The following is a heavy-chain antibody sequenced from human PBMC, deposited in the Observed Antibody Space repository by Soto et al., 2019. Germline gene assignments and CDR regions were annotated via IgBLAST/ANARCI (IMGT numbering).Heavy chain of an antibody. CDR2: ISGSGGST. D-gene: IGHD2-15*01. CDR3: AKATERFCSGGSCYPNWFDP. J-gene: IGHJ5*02. CDR1: GFTFSSYA. Sequence: GGSLRLSCAASGFTFSSYAMSWVRQAPGKGLEWVSAISGSGGSTYYADSVKGRFTISRDNSKNTLYLQMNSLRAEDTAVSYCAKATERFCSGGSCYPNWFDPWGQGTLVTVSS. V-gene: IGHV3-23*01.